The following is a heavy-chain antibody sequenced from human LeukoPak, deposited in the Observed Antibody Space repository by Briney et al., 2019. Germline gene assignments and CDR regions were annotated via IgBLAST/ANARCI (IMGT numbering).Heavy chain of an antibody. J-gene: IGHJ4*02. D-gene: IGHD5-24*01. CDR3: ARDQRWLRIHYFDY. Sequence: PGGSLRLSCAASGFTFSSYAMHWVRQAPGKGLEWVAVISYDGSNKYYADSVKGRFTISRDNAKNSLYLQMNSLRAEDTAAYYCARDQRWLRIHYFDYWGQGTLVTVSS. CDR2: ISYDGSNK. CDR1: GFTFSSYA. V-gene: IGHV3-30-3*01.